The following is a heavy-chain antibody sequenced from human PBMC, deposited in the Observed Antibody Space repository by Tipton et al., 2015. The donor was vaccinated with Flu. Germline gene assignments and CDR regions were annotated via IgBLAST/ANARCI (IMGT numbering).Heavy chain of an antibody. D-gene: IGHD2-2*01. CDR3: ARGDCSSTSCLDY. J-gene: IGHJ4*02. CDR2: IYYSGST. V-gene: IGHV4-59*01. CDR1: GGSISSYY. Sequence: TLSLTCIVSGGSISSYYWSWIRQPPGKGLEWIGYIYYSGSTNYNPSLKSRVTISVDKYKNQFSLKLSSVTAADTAVYYCARGDCSSTSCLDYWDQGTLVTDST.